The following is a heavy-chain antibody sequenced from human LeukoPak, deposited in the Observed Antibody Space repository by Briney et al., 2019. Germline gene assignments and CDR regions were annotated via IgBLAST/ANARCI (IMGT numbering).Heavy chain of an antibody. CDR2: INPNSGGT. D-gene: IGHD2-2*01. Sequence: ASVKVSCKASGYTFTGYYMHWVRQAPGQGLEWMGWINPNSGGTNYAQKFQGRVTMTRDTSISTAYMELSRLRSDDTAVHYCARDQAVVVPAASDYWGQGTLVTVSS. V-gene: IGHV1-2*02. J-gene: IGHJ4*02. CDR1: GYTFTGYY. CDR3: ARDQAVVVPAASDY.